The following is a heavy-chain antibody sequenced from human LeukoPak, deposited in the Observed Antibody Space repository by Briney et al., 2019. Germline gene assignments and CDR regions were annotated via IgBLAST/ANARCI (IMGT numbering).Heavy chain of an antibody. D-gene: IGHD6-13*01. V-gene: IGHV4-39*01. CDR1: GGSISSSSYY. CDR2: IYYSGST. J-gene: IGHJ4*02. Sequence: SSETLSLTCTVSGGSISSSSYYCCWIRQPPPQCPEWIGSIYYSGSTYYNPSLKSRVTISVDTSKNQFSLKLSSVTAADTAVYYCARGTSSSWYRWFDYWGQGTLVTVSS. CDR3: ARGTSSSWYRWFDY.